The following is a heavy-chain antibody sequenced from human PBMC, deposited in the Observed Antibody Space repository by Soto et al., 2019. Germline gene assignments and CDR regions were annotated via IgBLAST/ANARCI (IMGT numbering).Heavy chain of an antibody. CDR1: GFTFSSYW. Sequence: PGGSLRLSCAASGFTFSSYWMSWVRQAPGKGLEWVANIKQDGSEKYYVDSVKGRFTISRDNAKNSLYLQMNSLRAEDTAVYYCARDLYSSSCDPTYDWFDPWGQGTLVTVSS. V-gene: IGHV3-7*01. CDR2: IKQDGSEK. D-gene: IGHD6-13*01. CDR3: ARDLYSSSCDPTYDWFDP. J-gene: IGHJ5*02.